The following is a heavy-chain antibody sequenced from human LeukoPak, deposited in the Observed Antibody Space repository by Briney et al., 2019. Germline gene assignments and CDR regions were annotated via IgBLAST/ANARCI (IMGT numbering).Heavy chain of an antibody. Sequence: QPGGSLRLSCAASGFTFSSYDMHWVRHATGKGLEWVSAIGTAGDPYYPGSVKGRFTISRENAKNSLYLQMNSLRAGDTAVYYCAREGITMVRGVIVYYGMDVWGKGTTVTVSS. V-gene: IGHV3-13*05. D-gene: IGHD3-10*01. CDR3: AREGITMVRGVIVYYGMDV. J-gene: IGHJ6*04. CDR1: GFTFSSYD. CDR2: IGTAGDP.